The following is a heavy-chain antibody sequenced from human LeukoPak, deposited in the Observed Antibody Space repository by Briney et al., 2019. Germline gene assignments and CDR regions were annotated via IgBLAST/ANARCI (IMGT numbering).Heavy chain of an antibody. CDR2: IKADASEE. CDR1: GFTFDRFW. J-gene: IGHJ4*02. V-gene: IGHV3-7*01. Sequence: GGSLRLSCVASGFTFDRFWMSWVRQAPGKGLEWVANIKADASEEKYLDSVKGRFKISRDNAEDSLFLQTNSLRAEDTAVYYCARQPQHEAYFDYWGQGALVTVSS. CDR3: ARQPQHEAYFDY.